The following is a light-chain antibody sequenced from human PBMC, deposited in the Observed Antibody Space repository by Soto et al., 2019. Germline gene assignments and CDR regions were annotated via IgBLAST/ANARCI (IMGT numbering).Light chain of an antibody. J-gene: IGLJ2*01. V-gene: IGLV1-47*02. CDR2: SNN. CDR1: SSNIGTNY. CDR3: AAWDDSLRGPV. Sequence: QSVLTQPPSASGTPGQRVTISCSGSSSNIGTNYVYWYQQLPGTAPKLLIYSNNQRPSGVPDRFSGSKSDTSASLAISGLRSEDEADYYCAAWDDSLRGPVFGGGTKLTVL.